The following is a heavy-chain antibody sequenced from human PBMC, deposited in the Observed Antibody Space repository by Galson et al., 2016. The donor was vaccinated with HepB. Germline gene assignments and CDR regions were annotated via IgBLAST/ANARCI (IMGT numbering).Heavy chain of an antibody. Sequence: SLRLSCAASGFPFSNYWMNWVRQAPGKGLEWVANIKQDGSEKYYVDSVKGRFTISRDNARNSMYLQMNSLRADDTAVYYCARAQWILARRAAYFDYWGQGILVTGSP. V-gene: IGHV3-7*04. J-gene: IGHJ4*02. CDR2: IKQDGSEK. CDR1: GFPFSNYW. D-gene: IGHD5-18*01. CDR3: ARAQWILARRAAYFDY.